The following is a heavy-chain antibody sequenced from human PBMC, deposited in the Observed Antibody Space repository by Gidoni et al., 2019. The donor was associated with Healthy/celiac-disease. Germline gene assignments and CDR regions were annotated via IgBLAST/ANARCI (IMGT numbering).Heavy chain of an antibody. CDR2: INHSGST. D-gene: IGHD1-26*01. CDR1: GGSFSGYY. V-gene: IGHV4-34*01. CDR3: ARVHIVGATTYDY. J-gene: IGHJ4*02. Sequence: QVQLQPWGAGLLKLSETLSLTCAVYGGSFSGYYWSWIRQPPGKGLEWIGEINHSGSTNYNPSLKSRVTISVDTSKNQFSLKLSSVTAADTAVYYCARVHIVGATTYDYWGQGTLVTVSS.